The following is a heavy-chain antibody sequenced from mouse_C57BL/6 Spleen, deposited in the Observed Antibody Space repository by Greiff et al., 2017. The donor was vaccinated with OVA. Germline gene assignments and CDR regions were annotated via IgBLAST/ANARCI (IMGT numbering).Heavy chain of an antibody. CDR2: IYPETGGT. CDR3: TRRSENFCFDY. Sequence: VQLVESGAELVRPGASVTLSCKASGYTFTDYEMHWVKQTPVHGLEWIGAIYPETGGTAYHQKFNGKAILNAGKSHSKVYVELRSLTSEDSAVYYCTRRSENFCFDYWGQGTTLTVSS. V-gene: IGHV1-15*01. J-gene: IGHJ2*01. CDR1: GYTFTDYE.